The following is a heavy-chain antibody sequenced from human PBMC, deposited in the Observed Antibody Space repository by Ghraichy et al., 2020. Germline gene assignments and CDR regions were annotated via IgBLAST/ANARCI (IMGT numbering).Heavy chain of an antibody. Sequence: SQTLSLTCAISGDSVSRNRAVWIWIRQSPSRGLEWLGRTYYKSRWYSDYAGSVKSRININADTSKNQFSLQLNSVTPEDTAVYYCARDDYDSSGYYRGSDYWGQGTLVTVSS. J-gene: IGHJ4*01. CDR1: GDSVSRNRAV. CDR3: ARDDYDSSGYYRGSDY. V-gene: IGHV6-1*01. CDR2: TYYKSRWYS. D-gene: IGHD3-22*01.